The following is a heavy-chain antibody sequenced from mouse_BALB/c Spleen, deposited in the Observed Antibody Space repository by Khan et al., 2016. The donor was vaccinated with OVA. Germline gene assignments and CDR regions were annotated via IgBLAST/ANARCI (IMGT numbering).Heavy chain of an antibody. CDR1: GYTFTIYW. D-gene: IGHD1-1*01. CDR3: VNHGSSSAWFTY. V-gene: IGHV1-7*01. CDR2: IDPSTDYT. J-gene: IGHJ3*01. Sequence: QVQLKQSGAELAKPGASVKMSCKASGYTFTIYWMHWVKQRPGQGLEWIGYIDPSTDYTEYNQKFKDKATLTADKSSSTAYMQLTSLTSEDSAVYYCVNHGSSSAWFTYWGQGTLVTGSA.